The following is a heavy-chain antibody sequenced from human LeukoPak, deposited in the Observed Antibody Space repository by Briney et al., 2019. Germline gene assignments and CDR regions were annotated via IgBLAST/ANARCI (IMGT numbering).Heavy chain of an antibody. Sequence: SVKVSXKASGGTFSSYAISWVRQAPGQGLEWMGRIIPIFGTANYAQKFQGRVTITTDESTSTAYMELSSLRSEDTAVYYCAREMATITVLFDYWGQGTLVTVSS. CDR2: IIPIFGTA. D-gene: IGHD5-24*01. J-gene: IGHJ4*02. CDR3: AREMATITVLFDY. V-gene: IGHV1-69*05. CDR1: GGTFSSYA.